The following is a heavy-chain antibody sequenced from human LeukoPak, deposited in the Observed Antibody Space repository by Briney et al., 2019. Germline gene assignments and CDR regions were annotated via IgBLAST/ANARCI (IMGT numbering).Heavy chain of an antibody. J-gene: IGHJ4*02. CDR3: AHLVVTIDWRSYFDY. V-gene: IGHV2-5*01. CDR1: DFSLSTPGMG. Sequence: SGPTLVKPTQTLTLTCTFSDFSLSTPGMGVGWIRQPPGKALKWLAFIYYNDDKRYSPSLRSRLTITRDTSKNQVVLAMTNMDPVDTATYYCAHLVVTIDWRSYFDYWGQGALVTVSS. CDR2: IYYNDDK. D-gene: IGHD3-9*01.